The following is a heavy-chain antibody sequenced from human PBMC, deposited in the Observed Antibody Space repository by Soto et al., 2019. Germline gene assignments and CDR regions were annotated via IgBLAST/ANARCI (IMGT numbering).Heavy chain of an antibody. D-gene: IGHD5-12*01. CDR3: ARIEGYDLNWFDP. CDR1: GFTVSTNY. CDR2: IYSGDNT. Sequence: EVQLVESGGGLVQPGGSLRLSCAASGFTVSTNYMSWVRQAPGKGLEWVSVIYSGDNTDYADSVKGRFTISRDKSKNTLFLQMNSLRVEDTAVYYCARIEGYDLNWFDPWGPGNLVTASS. V-gene: IGHV3-66*01. J-gene: IGHJ5*02.